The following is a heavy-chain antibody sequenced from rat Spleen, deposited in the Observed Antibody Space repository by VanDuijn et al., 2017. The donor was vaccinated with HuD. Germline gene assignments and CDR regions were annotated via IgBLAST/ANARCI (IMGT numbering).Heavy chain of an antibody. J-gene: IGHJ3*01. CDR1: GFTFSDYN. CDR3: ARGSGYAHWFAY. D-gene: IGHD4-3*01. Sequence: EVQLVESGGGLVQPGRSLKLSCAASGFTFSDYNMAWVRQAPTKGLEWVATISYDGSSTYYRDSVKGRFTISRDNAKSTLYLQMDSLRSEDTATYYCARGSGYAHWFAYWGQGTLVTVSS. V-gene: IGHV5-7*01. CDR2: ISYDGSST.